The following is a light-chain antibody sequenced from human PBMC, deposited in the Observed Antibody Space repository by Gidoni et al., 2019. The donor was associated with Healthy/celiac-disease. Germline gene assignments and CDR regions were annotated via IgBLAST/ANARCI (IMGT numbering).Light chain of an antibody. V-gene: IGLV1-51*01. CDR3: GTWDSSLSAGL. J-gene: IGLJ3*02. Sequence: SVLTQPPSLSAAPGHKVTISCSGSSSNIGNNYVSCYQQLEGTASKNLIYDHNKRPSGSPGRYSGTKSGTPATLGITGIQTGSEADYYCGTWDSSLSAGLCGGGTKLPVL. CDR1: SSNIGNNY. CDR2: DHN.